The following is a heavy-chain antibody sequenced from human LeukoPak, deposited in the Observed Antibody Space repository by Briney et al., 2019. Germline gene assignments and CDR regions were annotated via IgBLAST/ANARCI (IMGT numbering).Heavy chain of an antibody. J-gene: IGHJ6*03. V-gene: IGHV4-34*01. D-gene: IGHD1-26*01. CDR2: VNHEGDS. Sequence: SETLSLTCAASGVSLRGYYWSWIRQSPEKGLEWIGEVNHEGDSIYSPSLKSRLTLSVDMSKNQFSLHLRSVTAAETAVYFCARGSNYVSDYYFDVWGKGTTVIVSS. CDR3: ARGSNYVSDYYFDV. CDR1: GVSLRGYY.